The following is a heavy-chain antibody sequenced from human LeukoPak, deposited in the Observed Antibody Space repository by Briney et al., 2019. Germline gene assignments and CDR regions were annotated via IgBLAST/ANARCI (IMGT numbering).Heavy chain of an antibody. CDR1: GYTFTNYG. Sequence: ASVKVSCKASGYTFTNYGISWVRQAPGQGLEWMGWISAYNGNTNYAQKLQGRVTMTTDTSTSTAYMELRSLRSDDTAVYYCARSHGIVGASHSDYWGQGTLVTVSS. J-gene: IGHJ4*02. V-gene: IGHV1-18*01. CDR3: ARSHGIVGASHSDY. D-gene: IGHD1-26*01. CDR2: ISAYNGNT.